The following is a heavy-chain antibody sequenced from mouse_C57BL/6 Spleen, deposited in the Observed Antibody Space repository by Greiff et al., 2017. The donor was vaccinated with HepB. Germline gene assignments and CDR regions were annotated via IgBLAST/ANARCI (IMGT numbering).Heavy chain of an antibody. Sequence: EVNLVESGGGLVKPGGSLKLSCAASGFTFSDYGMHWVRQAPEKGLEWVAYISSGSSTIYYADTVKGRFTISRDNAKNTLFLQMTSLRSEDTAMYYCACITTVVATDWYFDVWGTGTTVTVSS. V-gene: IGHV5-17*01. CDR1: GFTFSDYG. D-gene: IGHD1-1*01. J-gene: IGHJ1*03. CDR2: ISSGSSTI. CDR3: ACITTVVATDWYFDV.